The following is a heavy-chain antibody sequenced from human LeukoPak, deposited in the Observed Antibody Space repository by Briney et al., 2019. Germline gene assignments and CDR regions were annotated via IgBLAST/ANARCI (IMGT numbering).Heavy chain of an antibody. V-gene: IGHV4-59*08. J-gene: IGHJ4*02. CDR2: IYDSGST. CDR3: ARRHSYGLGGFDY. D-gene: IGHD5-18*01. Sequence: SETLSLTCTVSGGSISSYYWSWIRQPPGKGLEWIGYIYDSGSTNYNPSLKSRVTISVDTFKNQFSLKLSSVTAADTAVYYCARRHSYGLGGFDYWGQGTLVTVSS. CDR1: GGSISSYY.